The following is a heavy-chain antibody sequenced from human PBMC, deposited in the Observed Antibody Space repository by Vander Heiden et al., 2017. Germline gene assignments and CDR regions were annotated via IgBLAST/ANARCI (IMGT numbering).Heavy chain of an antibody. CDR3: AKDQSGYYYYGMDV. Sequence: GFTFDDYAMHWVRQAPGKGLEWVSGISWNSGSIGYADSLKGRFTISRDNAKNSLYLQMNSLRAEDTALYYCAKDQSGYYYYGMDVWGQGTTVTVSS. V-gene: IGHV3-9*01. CDR2: ISWNSGSI. J-gene: IGHJ6*02. CDR1: GFTFDDYA.